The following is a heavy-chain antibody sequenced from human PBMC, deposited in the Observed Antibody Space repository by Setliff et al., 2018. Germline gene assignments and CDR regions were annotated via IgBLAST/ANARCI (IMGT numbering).Heavy chain of an antibody. CDR2: IRTKTYGGTA. J-gene: IGHJ4*02. Sequence: GGSLRLSCTGSGFSLGDYAMYWVRQTPGKGLEWVGFIRTKTYGGTAEYADSLRGRFTISRDNAKNSLYLQMNSLRAEDTAVYYCARGPLVGTTEYYLDYWGQGTLVTVSS. D-gene: IGHD1-26*01. CDR3: ARGPLVGTTEYYLDY. V-gene: IGHV3-48*03. CDR1: GFSLGDYA.